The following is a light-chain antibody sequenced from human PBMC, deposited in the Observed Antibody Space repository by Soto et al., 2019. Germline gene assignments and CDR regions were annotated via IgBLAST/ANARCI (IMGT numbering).Light chain of an antibody. Sequence: EIMMTQSPATLSVSPGARATLSCRASQGVGSSLAWYQQRPGQTPRLLIFNASTRASGIPTRFSGSGSGADFSLASSSLQSEDFAVYYCQQYNVWWTFGQGTKVE. V-gene: IGKV3-15*01. CDR3: QQYNVWWT. J-gene: IGKJ1*01. CDR2: NAS. CDR1: QGVGSS.